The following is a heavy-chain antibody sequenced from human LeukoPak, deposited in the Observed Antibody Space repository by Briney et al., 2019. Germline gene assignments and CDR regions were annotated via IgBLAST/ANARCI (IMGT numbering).Heavy chain of an antibody. V-gene: IGHV3-21*01. CDR3: ARGGLGGYDYFDY. Sequence: GESLRLSCAASGFIVTKFIMNWVRQAPGKGLEWVSSISSSSTYIFYADSVKGRFTISRDNAKNSLYLQMNSLRAEDTAVYYCARGGLGGYDYFDYWGQGTQVTVSS. D-gene: IGHD5-12*01. CDR2: ISSSSTYI. J-gene: IGHJ4*02. CDR1: GFIVTKFI.